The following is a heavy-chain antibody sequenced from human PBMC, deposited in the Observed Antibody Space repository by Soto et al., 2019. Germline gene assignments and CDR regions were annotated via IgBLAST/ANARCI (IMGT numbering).Heavy chain of an antibody. V-gene: IGHV5-51*01. D-gene: IGHD2-21*01. Sequence: PGESLKISCKATGYSFTNYWIGWVRQMPGKGLEWMGIIYPGDSDTRYSPSFRGQVTFSADKSINTAYLQWSSLKASDTAMYYCARQLPISDSKYYYYGMDVWGQGTTVTVSS. CDR2: IYPGDSDT. J-gene: IGHJ6*02. CDR1: GYSFTNYW. CDR3: ARQLPISDSKYYYYGMDV.